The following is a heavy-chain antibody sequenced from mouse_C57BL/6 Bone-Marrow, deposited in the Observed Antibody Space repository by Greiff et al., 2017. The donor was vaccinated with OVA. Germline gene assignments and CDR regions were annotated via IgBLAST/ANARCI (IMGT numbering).Heavy chain of an antibody. J-gene: IGHJ3*01. CDR2: IDPNSGGT. CDR1: GYTFTSYW. V-gene: IGHV1-72*01. CDR3: ARSRIYYGNGGFAY. Sequence: QVQLMQPGAELVKPGASVKLSCKASGYTFTSYWMHWVKQRPGRGLEWIGRIDPNSGGTKYNEKFKSKATLTVDKPSSTAYMQLSSLTSEDSAVYYCARSRIYYGNGGFAYWGQGTLVTVSA. D-gene: IGHD2-1*01.